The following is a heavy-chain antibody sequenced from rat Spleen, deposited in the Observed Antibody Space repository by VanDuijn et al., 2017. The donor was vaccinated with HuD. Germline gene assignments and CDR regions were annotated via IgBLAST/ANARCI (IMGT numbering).Heavy chain of an antibody. J-gene: IGHJ2*01. D-gene: IGHD1-10*01. V-gene: IGHV5-58*01. CDR2: ITNAAGKV. CDR3: ATRTTYFDY. CDR1: GFTFSNYW. Sequence: EVQLVESGGGSVQPGRSLRLSCVASGFTFSNYWMYWIRQFPGKGLEWVSSITNAAGKVYYPDSVKGRFTISRDNAKRTQYLQMDSLRSEDTATYYCATRTTYFDYWGQGVMVTVSS.